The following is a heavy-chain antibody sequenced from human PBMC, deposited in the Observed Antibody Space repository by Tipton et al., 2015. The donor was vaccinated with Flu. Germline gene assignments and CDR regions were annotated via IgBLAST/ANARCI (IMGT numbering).Heavy chain of an antibody. CDR1: GFSITDGSF. Sequence: TLSLTCTVSGFSITDGSFWGWIRQSPGRGLEWIGSIYHLGTTYYNPSLKSRATISADTSKNQFSLRLTPVTAADTAVYYCVKEGASGWVWVFWGQGAQVTVSS. J-gene: IGHJ4*02. CDR2: IYHLGTT. D-gene: IGHD6-25*01. V-gene: IGHV4-38-2*02. CDR3: VKEGASGWVWVF.